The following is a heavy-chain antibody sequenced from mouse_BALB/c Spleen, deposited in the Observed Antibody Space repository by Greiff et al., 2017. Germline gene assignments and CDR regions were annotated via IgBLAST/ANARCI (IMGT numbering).Heavy chain of an antibody. V-gene: IGHV14-3*02. CDR2: IDPANGNT. J-gene: IGHJ4*01. CDR1: GFNIKDTY. Sequence: EVQLQHSGAELVKPGASVKLSCTASGFNIKDTYMHWVKQRPEQGLEWIGRIDPANGNTKYDPKFQGKATITADTSSNTAYLQLSSLTSEDTAVYYCASYGNYAMDYWGQGTSVTVSS. CDR3: ASYGNYAMDY. D-gene: IGHD2-1*01.